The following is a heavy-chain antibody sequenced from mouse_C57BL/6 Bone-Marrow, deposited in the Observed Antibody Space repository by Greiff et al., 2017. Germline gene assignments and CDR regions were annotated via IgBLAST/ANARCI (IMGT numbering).Heavy chain of an antibody. Sequence: VQLQQSGAELARPGASVKLSCTASGYTFTSYGISWVKQRTGQGLEWIGEIYPRSGNTYYNEKFKGKATLTADKSSSAAYMELRSLTSEDSAVYFCAREDYGSPFAYWGQGTLVTVSA. CDR2: IYPRSGNT. CDR1: GYTFTSYG. J-gene: IGHJ3*01. V-gene: IGHV1-81*01. CDR3: AREDYGSPFAY. D-gene: IGHD1-1*01.